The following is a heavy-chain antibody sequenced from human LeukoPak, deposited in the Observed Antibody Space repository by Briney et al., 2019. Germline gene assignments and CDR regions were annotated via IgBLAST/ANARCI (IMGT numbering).Heavy chain of an antibody. J-gene: IGHJ4*02. CDR2: IRSKAYGGTT. CDR3: TRGIAAAGTWGRPGGFDY. V-gene: IGHV3-49*03. D-gene: IGHD6-13*01. CDR1: GFTFGDYA. Sequence: PGGSLRLSCTASGFTFGDYAMSWFRQAPGKGLEWVGFIRSKAYGGTTEYAASVKGRFTISRDDSKRIAYLQMNSLKTEDTAVYYCTRGIAAAGTWGRPGGFDYWGQGTLVTVSS.